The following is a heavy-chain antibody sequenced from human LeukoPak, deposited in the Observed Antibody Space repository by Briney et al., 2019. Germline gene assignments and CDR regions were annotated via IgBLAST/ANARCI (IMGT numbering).Heavy chain of an antibody. CDR3: ARDQRLWWSRGVYYFDY. CDR2: INPNSGGT. CDR1: GYTFTSYY. Sequence: GASVKVSCKASGYTFTSYYMHWVRQAPGQGLEWMGWINPNSGGTNYAQKFQGRVTMTRDTSISTAYMELRRLRDDDTAVYYCARDQRLWWSRGVYYFDYWGQGTLVTVSS. V-gene: IGHV1-2*02. J-gene: IGHJ4*02. D-gene: IGHD2-21*01.